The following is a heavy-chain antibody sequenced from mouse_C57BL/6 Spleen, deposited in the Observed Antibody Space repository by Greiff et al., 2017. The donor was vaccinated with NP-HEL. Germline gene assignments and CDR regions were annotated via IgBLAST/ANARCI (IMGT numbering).Heavy chain of an antibody. J-gene: IGHJ2*01. CDR3: ARSDTTALED. D-gene: IGHD1-2*01. CDR1: GYSFTGYY. V-gene: IGHV1-42*01. CDR2: INPSTGGT. Sequence: VQLQQSGPELVKPGASVKISCKASGYSFTGYYMNWVKQSPEKSLEWIGEINPSTGGTTYNQKFKAKATLTVDKSSSTAYMQLKSLTSEDSAVYYCARSDTTALEDWGQGTTLTVSS.